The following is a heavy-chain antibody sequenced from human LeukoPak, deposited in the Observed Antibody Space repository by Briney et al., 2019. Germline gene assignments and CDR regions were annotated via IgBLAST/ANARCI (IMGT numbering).Heavy chain of an antibody. J-gene: IGHJ4*02. D-gene: IGHD3-22*01. Sequence: SETLSLTCTVSGGSISSYYWSWIRQPPGKGLGWIGYIYYSGSTNYNPSLKSRVTISVDTSKNQFSLKLSSVTAADTAVYYCAGAYYYDSSGQPAGPLYYWGQGTLVTVSS. V-gene: IGHV4-59*08. CDR3: AGAYYYDSSGQPAGPLYY. CDR1: GGSISSYY. CDR2: IYYSGST.